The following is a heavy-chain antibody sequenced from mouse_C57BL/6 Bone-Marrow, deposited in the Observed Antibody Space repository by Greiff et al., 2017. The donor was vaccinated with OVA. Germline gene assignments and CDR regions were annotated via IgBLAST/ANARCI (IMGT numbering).Heavy chain of an antibody. J-gene: IGHJ4*01. V-gene: IGHV1-39*01. Sequence: EVQLQESGPELVKPGASVKISCKASGYSFTDYNMNWVKQSNGKSLEWIGVINPNYGTTSYNQKFKGKATLTVDQSSSTAYMQLNSLTSEDSAVYYEYGNYGYAMDYWGQGTSVTVSS. D-gene: IGHD2-10*02. CDR2: INPNYGTT. CDR3: YGNYGYAMDY. CDR1: GYSFTDYN.